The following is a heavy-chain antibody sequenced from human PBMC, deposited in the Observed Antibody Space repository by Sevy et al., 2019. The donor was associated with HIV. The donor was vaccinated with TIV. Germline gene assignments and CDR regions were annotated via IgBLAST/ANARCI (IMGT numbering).Heavy chain of an antibody. CDR3: AKDLLPGIAVAGRTFDY. Sequence: GGSLRLSCAASGFTISSYAMSWVRQAPGKGLEWVSAISGSGGSTYYADSVKGRFTISRDNSKNTLYLQMNSLRAEDTAVYYCAKDLLPGIAVAGRTFDYWGQGTLVTVSS. CDR1: GFTISSYA. V-gene: IGHV3-23*01. J-gene: IGHJ4*02. CDR2: ISGSGGST. D-gene: IGHD6-19*01.